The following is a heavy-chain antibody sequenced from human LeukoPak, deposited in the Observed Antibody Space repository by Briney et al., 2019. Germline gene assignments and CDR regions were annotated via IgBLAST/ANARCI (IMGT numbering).Heavy chain of an antibody. Sequence: SETLSLTCTVSGGSINSYYWSWIRQPPGKGLEWIGYVSDTGSTNYNPSLMSRVTISVDTSKNQFYLKLTSVTAADTAVYYCARTTTTFDDWGHGTLVTVSS. CDR1: GGSINSYY. D-gene: IGHD4-11*01. J-gene: IGHJ4*01. CDR2: VSDTGST. CDR3: ARTTTTFDD. V-gene: IGHV4-59*01.